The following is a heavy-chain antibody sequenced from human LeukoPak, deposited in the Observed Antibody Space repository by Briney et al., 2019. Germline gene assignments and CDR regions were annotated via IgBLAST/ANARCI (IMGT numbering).Heavy chain of an antibody. J-gene: IGHJ4*02. V-gene: IGHV1-69*11. D-gene: IGHD5-18*01. CDR2: IIPILGTA. CDR3: ARSRYSYGSDILYYFDY. CDR1: GGTFSNYA. Sequence: GASVKVSCKASGGTFSNYAISWVRQAPGQGLEWMGRIIPILGTADYEQKFQGRVTITTDESTSTAYMELSSLRSEDTAVYYCARSRYSYGSDILYYFDYWGQGTLVTVSS.